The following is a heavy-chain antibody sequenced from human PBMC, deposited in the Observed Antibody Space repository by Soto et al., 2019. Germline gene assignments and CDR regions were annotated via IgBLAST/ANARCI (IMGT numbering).Heavy chain of an antibody. CDR3: AKVRRGSGYTDY. Sequence: EVQLLESGGGLVQPGGSLRLSCAASGFTFSSYAMSWVRQAPGKGLEWVSAISGSGGSTYYADSVKGRFTISRDNSKKTLYLEMNSLRAEDTAVYYCAKVRRGSGYTDYWGQGTLVTVSS. J-gene: IGHJ4*02. CDR1: GFTFSSYA. CDR2: ISGSGGST. D-gene: IGHD6-13*01. V-gene: IGHV3-23*01.